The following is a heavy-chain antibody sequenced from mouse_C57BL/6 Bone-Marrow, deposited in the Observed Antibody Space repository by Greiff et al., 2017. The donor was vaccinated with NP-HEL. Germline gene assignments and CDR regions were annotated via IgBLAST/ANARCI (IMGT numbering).Heavy chain of an antibody. CDR1: GFSLSTFGMG. Sequence: QVTLNVCGPGILQPSQTLSLTCSFSGFSLSTFGMGVGWIRQPSGKGLEWLAHIWWDDDKYYNPALKSRLTISKDTSKNQVFLKIANVDTADTATYYCARMSLYGSGYAMDYWGQGTSVTVSS. V-gene: IGHV8-8*01. J-gene: IGHJ4*01. CDR3: ARMSLYGSGYAMDY. CDR2: IWWDDDK. D-gene: IGHD1-1*01.